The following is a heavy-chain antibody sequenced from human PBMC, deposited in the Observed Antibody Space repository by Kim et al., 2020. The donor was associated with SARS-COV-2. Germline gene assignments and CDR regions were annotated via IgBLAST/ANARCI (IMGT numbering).Heavy chain of an antibody. J-gene: IGHJ4*02. V-gene: IGHV3-23*01. CDR1: GFSFTKYA. CDR3: ARSYVSSGPYYGY. CDR2: ITGSATTT. D-gene: IGHD3-22*01. Sequence: GGSLRLSCAGSGFSFTKYAMSWVRQAPGKGLEWVSTITGSATTTYYADSVRGRFTISRDDSRNTLYLQINSLRAEDTALYYCARSYVSSGPYYGYWGQGT.